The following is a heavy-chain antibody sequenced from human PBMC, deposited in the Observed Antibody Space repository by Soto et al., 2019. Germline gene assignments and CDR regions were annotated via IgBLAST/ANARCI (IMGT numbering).Heavy chain of an antibody. CDR2: IIPIFGTA. J-gene: IGHJ5*02. CDR1: GGTFSSYA. D-gene: IGHD3-22*01. Sequence: SVKVSCKASGGTFSSYAISWVRQAPGQGLEWMGGIIPIFGTANYAQKFQGRVTITADESTSTAYMELSSLRSEDTAVYYCARDVGSGYYKSSPWFDPWGQGTLVTVSS. V-gene: IGHV1-69*13. CDR3: ARDVGSGYYKSSPWFDP.